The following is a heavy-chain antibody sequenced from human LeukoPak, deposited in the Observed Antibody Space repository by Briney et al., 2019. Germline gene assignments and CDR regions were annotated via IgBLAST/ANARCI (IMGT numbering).Heavy chain of an antibody. J-gene: IGHJ6*02. D-gene: IGHD6-13*01. Sequence: ASVKVSCKASGYTFTSYAMHWVRQAPGQRLEWMGWINAGNGNTKYSQKFQGRVTITRDTSASTAYMELSSLRSEDTAVYYCATGYSSSWLYYGMDVWGQGTTVTVSS. V-gene: IGHV1-3*01. CDR3: ATGYSSSWLYYGMDV. CDR2: INAGNGNT. CDR1: GYTFTSYA.